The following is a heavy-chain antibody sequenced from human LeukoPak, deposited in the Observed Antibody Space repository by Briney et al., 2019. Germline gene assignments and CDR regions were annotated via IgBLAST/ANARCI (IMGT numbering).Heavy chain of an antibody. J-gene: IGHJ4*02. D-gene: IGHD4-17*01. CDR1: GYSFSSHW. V-gene: IGHV5-10-1*01. Sequence: GGSLRLSCNGSGYSFSSHWISWVRQTPGKGLEWMGSIDPSDSYTKYSPSFHGHVTISADKSISTAYLQWSSLKASDTAMYYCARQRPYGHFDYWGQGTLVTVSS. CDR3: ARQRPYGHFDY. CDR2: IDPSDSYT.